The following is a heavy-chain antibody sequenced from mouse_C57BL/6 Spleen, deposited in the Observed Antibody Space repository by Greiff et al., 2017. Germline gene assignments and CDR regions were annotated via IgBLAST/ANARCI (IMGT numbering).Heavy chain of an antibody. CDR2: INPRSGDT. Sequence: QVQLQQSGAELERKGASVKRCGKGGGETGRREKGNGGRRRPGRGGECIGCINPRSGDTKYNQKFKDKATLTADKSSSTAYMQLSSLTSEDSAVYYCARSGYGSSYWYFDVWGTGTTVTVSS. CDR3: ARSGYGSSYWYFDV. D-gene: IGHD1-1*01. V-gene: IGHV1-4*01. J-gene: IGHJ1*03. CDR1: GETGRREK.